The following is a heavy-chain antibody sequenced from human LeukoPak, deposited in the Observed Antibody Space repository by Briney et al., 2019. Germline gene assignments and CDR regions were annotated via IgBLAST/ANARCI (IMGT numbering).Heavy chain of an antibody. CDR3: ARDRKWLRLAGFEY. CDR2: ISYDGSNK. V-gene: IGHV3-30-3*01. D-gene: IGHD5-12*01. CDR1: GFTFSSYA. J-gene: IGHJ4*02. Sequence: GGSLRLYCAASGFTFSSYAMHGVRQAPGKGLEGVEVISYDGSNKYYADSVKGRFTISRDNSKNTLYLQMNSLRAEDTAVYYCARDRKWLRLAGFEYWGQGTLVTVSS.